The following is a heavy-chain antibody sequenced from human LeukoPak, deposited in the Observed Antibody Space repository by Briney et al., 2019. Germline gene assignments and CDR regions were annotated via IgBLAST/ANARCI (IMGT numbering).Heavy chain of an antibody. J-gene: IGHJ4*02. V-gene: IGHV1-2*02. CDR3: ARVDYYDRRNFDY. CDR2: VNPNSGGT. Sequence: ASVKVSCKASGYTFTGYYMHWVRQAPGQGLEWMGWVNPNSGGTNYAQKFQGRVTMTRDTSISTAYMELSRLRSDDTAVYYCARVDYYDRRNFDYWGQGTLVTVSS. D-gene: IGHD3-22*01. CDR1: GYTFTGYY.